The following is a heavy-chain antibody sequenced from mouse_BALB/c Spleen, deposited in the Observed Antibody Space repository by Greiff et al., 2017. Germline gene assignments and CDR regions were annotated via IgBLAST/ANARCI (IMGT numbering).Heavy chain of an antibody. CDR3: GRSLELEGGRFAY. D-gene: IGHD6-2*01. J-gene: IGHJ3*01. CDR2: ISSGGSYT. Sequence: EVQLVESGGGLVKPGGSLKLSCAASGFTFSSYAMSWVRQSPEKRLEWVAEISSGGSYTYYPDTVTGRFTIARDNAKNTLNLEMSSLRSEDTAMYCGGRSLELEGGRFAYWGQGTLVTVSA. CDR1: GFTFSSYA. V-gene: IGHV5-9-4*01.